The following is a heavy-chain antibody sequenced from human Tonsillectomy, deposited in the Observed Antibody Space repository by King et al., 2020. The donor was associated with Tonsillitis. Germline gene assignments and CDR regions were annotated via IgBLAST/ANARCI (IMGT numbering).Heavy chain of an antibody. CDR3: ARDGNSLHLWPHGVSYHYYGLDV. CDR1: GYTFTSYG. CDR2: ISSYNGNT. D-gene: IGHD5-18*01. J-gene: IGHJ6*02. Sequence: VQLVESGAEVKKPGASVRVSCKASGYTFTSYGITWVRQAPGQGLEWMGWISSYNGNTNFAQKFQGRVTMTTDTSTSTAYMVLRSLRSDDTAVYYCARDGNSLHLWPHGVSYHYYGLDVWGQGTTVTVSS. V-gene: IGHV1-18*04.